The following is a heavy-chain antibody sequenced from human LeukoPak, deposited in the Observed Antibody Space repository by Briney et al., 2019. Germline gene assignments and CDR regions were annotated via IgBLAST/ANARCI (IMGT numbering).Heavy chain of an antibody. CDR1: GFTVSSNY. J-gene: IGHJ5*02. CDR2: IYSGGST. CDR3: AREGSPMVRGLGNWFDP. Sequence: GGSLRLSCAASGFTVSSNYMSWVRQAPGKGLEWVSVIYSGGSTCYADSVKGRFTISRDNSKNTLYLQMNSLRAEDTAVYYCAREGSPMVRGLGNWFDPWGQGTLVTVSS. V-gene: IGHV3-53*01. D-gene: IGHD3-10*01.